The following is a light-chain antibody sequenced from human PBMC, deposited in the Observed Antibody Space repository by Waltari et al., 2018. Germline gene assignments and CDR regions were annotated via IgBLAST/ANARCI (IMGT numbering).Light chain of an antibody. J-gene: IGKJ1*01. V-gene: IGKV3-20*01. CDR1: QSLANNY. CDR2: AAS. CDR3: QQYGTSPPWT. Sequence: EIVLTQSPGTLSLSPGERATLSCRASQSLANNYLAWYQRKPGQAPRLLIYAASNRASGIPDRFSGSGSGTDFTHTISRLEPEDFAIYYCQQYGTSPPWTFGQGTKVEIK.